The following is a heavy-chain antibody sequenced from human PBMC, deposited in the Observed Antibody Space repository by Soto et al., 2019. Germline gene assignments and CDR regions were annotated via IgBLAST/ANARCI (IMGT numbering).Heavy chain of an antibody. CDR3: ARDEVNRYYIRY. Sequence: QVQLQESGPGLVKPSQTLSLTCTVSGGSISSGGYYWSWIRQHPGKGLEWIGYIYYSGSTYYNPSLKSRVTISVATSKNQFSLKLSSVTAADTAVYYCARDEVNRYYIRYWGQGTLVTVSS. J-gene: IGHJ4*02. D-gene: IGHD1-7*01. V-gene: IGHV4-31*03. CDR2: IYYSGST. CDR1: GGSISSGGYY.